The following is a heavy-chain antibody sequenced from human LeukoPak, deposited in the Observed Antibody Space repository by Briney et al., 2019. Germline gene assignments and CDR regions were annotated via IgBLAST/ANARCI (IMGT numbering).Heavy chain of an antibody. CDR3: ARFHSYYHDSTATNAFDI. Sequence: KPSETLSLTCAVYGGSFSGYYWGWIRQPPGKGLEWIGEINHSGSTNYNPSLKSRVTISVDTSKNQFSLKLSSVTAADTAVYYCARFHSYYHDSTATNAFDIWGQGTMVTVSS. J-gene: IGHJ3*02. CDR2: INHSGST. D-gene: IGHD3-22*01. CDR1: GGSFSGYY. V-gene: IGHV4-34*01.